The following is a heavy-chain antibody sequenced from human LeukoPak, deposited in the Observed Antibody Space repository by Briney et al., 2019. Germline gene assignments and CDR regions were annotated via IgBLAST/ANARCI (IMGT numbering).Heavy chain of an antibody. J-gene: IGHJ4*02. V-gene: IGHV4-34*01. CDR1: AFTFCGYY. CDR2: INHSGST. Sequence: PSENLSLTCAVYAFTFCGYYWSWIPQPPGKGREWSGKINHSGSTNYNPSLKSRVTISVDTSKNQFSLKLSSVTAADTAVYYCARGLDILTGYYYFDYWGQGTLVTVSS. D-gene: IGHD3-9*01. CDR3: ARGLDILTGYYYFDY.